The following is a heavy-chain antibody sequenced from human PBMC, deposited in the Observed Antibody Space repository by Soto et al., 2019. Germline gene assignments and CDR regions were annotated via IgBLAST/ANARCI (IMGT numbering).Heavy chain of an antibody. V-gene: IGHV1-3*01. CDR1: GYSFTKYG. Sequence: ASVKVSCKTSGYSFTKYGLHWVRQAPGQRLEWMGWINPGNGDTEYSQKFQGRVTITRDTSATTAYMELSSLRSEDSAVFYCARTDCSSTSCYNYYYYGMDVWGQGTTVTVSS. CDR3: ARTDCSSTSCYNYYYYGMDV. J-gene: IGHJ6*02. CDR2: INPGNGDT. D-gene: IGHD2-2*01.